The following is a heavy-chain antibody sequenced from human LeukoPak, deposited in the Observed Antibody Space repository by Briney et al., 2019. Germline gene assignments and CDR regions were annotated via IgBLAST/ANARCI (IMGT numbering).Heavy chain of an antibody. Sequence: ASVKVSCKASGYTFTTYGISWVRQAPGQGLEWMGWISPYNDNTEYAQKFQGRVTMTTDTSTTTAYMELRSLRSDDTAVYYCAKGPPHSSGPNSPCFEFWGQGTLVSVSS. CDR3: AKGPPHSSGPNSPCFEF. CDR1: GYTFTTYG. V-gene: IGHV1-18*01. CDR2: ISPYNDNT. J-gene: IGHJ4*02. D-gene: IGHD6-19*01.